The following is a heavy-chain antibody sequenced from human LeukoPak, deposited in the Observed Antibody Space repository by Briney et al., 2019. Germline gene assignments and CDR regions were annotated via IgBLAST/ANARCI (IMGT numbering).Heavy chain of an antibody. Sequence: GRSLRLSCAASGFTFDDYAMHWVRQAPGKGLEWVSGISWNSGSIGYADSVKGRFTISRDNAKNSLYLQMNSLRAEDTALYYCAKDNEVKGGLDYWGQGTLVTVSP. V-gene: IGHV3-9*01. CDR3: AKDNEVKGGLDY. D-gene: IGHD3-10*01. CDR2: ISWNSGSI. CDR1: GFTFDDYA. J-gene: IGHJ4*02.